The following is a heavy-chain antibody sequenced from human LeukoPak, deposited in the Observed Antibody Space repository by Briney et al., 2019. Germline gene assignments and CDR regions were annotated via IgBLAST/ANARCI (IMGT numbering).Heavy chain of an antibody. V-gene: IGHV3-23*01. J-gene: IGHJ4*02. D-gene: IGHD5-12*01. CDR2: IRRIGDIT. CDR1: GFTFSTYG. CDR3: AQDQYSGYLAQ. Sequence: PGGSLRLSCAASGFTFSTYGMNWARQAPGKGLEWVSTIRRIGDITYYADSVQGRFTIYRDNSQKTLYLQMNSLRGEDTAVYYCAQDQYSGYLAQWGQGTLVTVSS.